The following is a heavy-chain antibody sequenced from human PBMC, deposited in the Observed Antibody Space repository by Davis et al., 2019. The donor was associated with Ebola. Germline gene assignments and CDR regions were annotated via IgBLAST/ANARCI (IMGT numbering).Heavy chain of an antibody. V-gene: IGHV3-7*01. CDR2: IKQAGSEK. Sequence: PGGSLRLSCAASGFTFSSYWMSWVRKAPGKGLEWVANIKQAGSEKYYVDSVKGRFTISRDNAKNSLYLQMKSLRAEDTAVYYCARDVPYYDFWSGFFDYWGQGTLVTVSS. CDR3: ARDVPYYDFWSGFFDY. J-gene: IGHJ4*02. D-gene: IGHD3-3*01. CDR1: GFTFSSYW.